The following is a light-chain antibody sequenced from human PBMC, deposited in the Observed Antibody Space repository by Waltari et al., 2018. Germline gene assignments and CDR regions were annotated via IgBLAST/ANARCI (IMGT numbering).Light chain of an antibody. CDR1: SSDVGGYDY. Sequence: QSALTQPASVSGSPGQSITISCTGTSSDVGGYDYVSWYQQRPGKAPKVMIYDVSNRPSGVSNRFSGSKSGNTASLAISGLQAEDAADYYCSSYTSTTTVIFGGGTKLTVL. J-gene: IGLJ2*01. CDR2: DVS. CDR3: SSYTSTTTVI. V-gene: IGLV2-14*03.